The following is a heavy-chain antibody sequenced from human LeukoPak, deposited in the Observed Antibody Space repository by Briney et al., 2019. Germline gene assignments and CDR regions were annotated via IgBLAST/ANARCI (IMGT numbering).Heavy chain of an antibody. D-gene: IGHD3-10*01. CDR3: ARASGSGSYYGIDY. CDR2: LYYSGHT. J-gene: IGHJ4*02. V-gene: IGHV4-61*08. Sequence: SETLSLACTVSGVSFTSADYYWTWIRQDPGKGLEWIANLYYSGHTSYNPSLQSRVTISLDTSKNQFSLKLSSVTAADTAVYYCARASGSGSYYGIDYWGQGTLVTVSS. CDR1: GVSFTSADYY.